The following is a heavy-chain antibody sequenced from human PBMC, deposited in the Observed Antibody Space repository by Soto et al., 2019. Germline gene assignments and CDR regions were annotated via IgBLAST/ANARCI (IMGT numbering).Heavy chain of an antibody. V-gene: IGHV3-30*18. Sequence: QVQLVESGGRAVQPGGSLRLSCVASGFTFHAHTMHWVRQAPGKGLEWVAVVSFDESIKNYVASVKGRFTISRDNSKKILYLQMNSLRVEDTAVYYCAKDSQNWQIDYWGQGTLVTVSS. J-gene: IGHJ4*02. D-gene: IGHD1-1*01. CDR1: GFTFHAHT. CDR3: AKDSQNWQIDY. CDR2: VSFDESIK.